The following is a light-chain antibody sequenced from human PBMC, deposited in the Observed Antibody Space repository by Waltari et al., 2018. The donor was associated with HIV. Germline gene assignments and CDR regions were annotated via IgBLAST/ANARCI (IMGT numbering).Light chain of an antibody. CDR2: ENN. V-gene: IGLV1-51*02. CDR1: SSNIGTNY. Sequence: QSVLTQPPSVSAAPGPQVTISCSGSSSNIGTNYVSWYQQLPGTAPKLLIYENNKRPSGIPDRFTGSKSGTSATLGITGLQTGDEADYYCGTWDSSLSVWVFGGGTKLTVL. J-gene: IGLJ3*02. CDR3: GTWDSSLSVWV.